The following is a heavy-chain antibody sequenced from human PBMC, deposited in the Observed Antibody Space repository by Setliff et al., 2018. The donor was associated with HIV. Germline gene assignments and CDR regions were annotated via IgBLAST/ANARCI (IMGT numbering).Heavy chain of an antibody. V-gene: IGHV1-8*02. CDR1: GYTFTSYG. CDR3: ARFPVLGGMDV. Sequence: ASVKVSCKASGYTFTSYGISWVRQAPGQGLEWMGGIIPIFGTTNYAQKFQGRVTMTRNTSISTAYIELSSLRSEDTAVYYCARFPVLGGMDVWGQGTTVTVSS. J-gene: IGHJ6*02. CDR2: IIPIFGTT. D-gene: IGHD1-20*01.